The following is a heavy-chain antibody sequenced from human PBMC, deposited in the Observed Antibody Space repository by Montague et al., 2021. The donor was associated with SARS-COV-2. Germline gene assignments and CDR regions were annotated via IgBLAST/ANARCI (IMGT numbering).Heavy chain of an antibody. J-gene: IGHJ4*02. CDR1: GGSISRNL. V-gene: IGHV4-59*01. D-gene: IGHD3-16*01. CDR3: ARVTLGGRDGRTRQYDGLDS. Sequence: SETLSLTCTVSGGSISRNLWNWIRQTPGKGLEWMGYVHDIESSIYNPPLQSRITILLDTPKNQFSLRLNAVTAADTAVYYCARVTLGGRDGRTRQYDGLDSWGQGILVTVSS. CDR2: VHDIESS.